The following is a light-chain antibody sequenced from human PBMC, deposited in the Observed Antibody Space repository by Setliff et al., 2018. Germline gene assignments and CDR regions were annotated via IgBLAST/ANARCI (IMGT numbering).Light chain of an antibody. Sequence: QSALTQPAAVSGSPGQSIAISCTGTTSDVGGYDYVSWYQHHPGKAPKLIIFEVTKRPSGVSDRLSGSKSGNTASLTISGLQAEDEADYYCLSYTSETTHALFGGGTKSPS. CDR2: EVT. CDR1: TSDVGGYDY. V-gene: IGLV2-14*01. CDR3: LSYTSETTHAL. J-gene: IGLJ2*01.